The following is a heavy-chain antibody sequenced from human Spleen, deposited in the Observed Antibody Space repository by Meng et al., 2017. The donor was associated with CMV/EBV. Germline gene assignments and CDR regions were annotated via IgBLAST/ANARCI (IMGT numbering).Heavy chain of an antibody. CDR3: ARDAYYYDSSGYSYFDY. Sequence: SETLSLTCAVYGGSFSGYYWSWIRQPPGKGLEWIGEIYHSGSTNYNPSLKSRVTISVDTSKNQFSLKLSSVTAADTAVYYCARDAYYYDSSGYSYFDYWGQGTLVTVSS. D-gene: IGHD3-22*01. J-gene: IGHJ4*02. CDR2: IYHSGST. CDR1: GGSFSGYY. V-gene: IGHV4-34*01.